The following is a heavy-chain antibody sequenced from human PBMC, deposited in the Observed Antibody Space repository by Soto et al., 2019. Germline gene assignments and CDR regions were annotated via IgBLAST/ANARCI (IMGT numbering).Heavy chain of an antibody. CDR2: INPSGDTT. J-gene: IGHJ5*02. D-gene: IGHD6-19*01. Sequence: ASVKVSCKASGNTFTKYYMHWVRQAPGQGLEWMGIINPSGDTTIYAQKFQGRVTMTRDTSTSTVYMDLSSLRSEDTAVYYCARDLVAVAGTNWFDPWGQGTLVTVSS. CDR3: ARDLVAVAGTNWFDP. CDR1: GNTFTKYY. V-gene: IGHV1-46*01.